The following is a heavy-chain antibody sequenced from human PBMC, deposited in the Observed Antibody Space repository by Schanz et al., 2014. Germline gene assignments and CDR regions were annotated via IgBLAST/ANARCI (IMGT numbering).Heavy chain of an antibody. CDR1: GFTFSTYW. V-gene: IGHV3-7*01. J-gene: IGHJ4*02. Sequence: EVQLVESGGGLVQPGGSLRLSCVASGFTFSTYWMSWVRQAPGKGLEWVANIKQDESERSYVDSVKGRFTISRDNAKNSLYLQMNSLRAEDTAVYYCARDKGGYYPFDYWGQGTLVTASS. D-gene: IGHD3-3*01. CDR2: IKQDESER. CDR3: ARDKGGYYPFDY.